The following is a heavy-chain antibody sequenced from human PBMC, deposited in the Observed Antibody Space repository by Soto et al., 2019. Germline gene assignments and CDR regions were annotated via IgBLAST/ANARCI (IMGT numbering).Heavy chain of an antibody. CDR1: GYTLTELS. Sequence: GASVKVSCKVSGYTLTELSMHWVRQAPGKGLEWMGGFDPEDGETIYAQKFQGRVTMTEDTSTDTAYMELSSLRSEDTAVYYCATRCIAARLPYYYYYYGMDVWGQGTTVTVPS. CDR2: FDPEDGET. J-gene: IGHJ6*02. V-gene: IGHV1-24*01. CDR3: ATRCIAARLPYYYYYYGMDV. D-gene: IGHD6-6*01.